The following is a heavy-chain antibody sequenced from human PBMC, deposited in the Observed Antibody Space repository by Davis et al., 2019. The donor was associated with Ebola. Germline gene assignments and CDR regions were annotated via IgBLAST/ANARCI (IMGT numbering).Heavy chain of an antibody. CDR1: GGSISSSSYY. CDR2: IYYSGST. D-gene: IGHD6-13*01. CDR3: ARQSGGIAAAGS. Sequence: GSLRLSCTVPGGSISSSSYYWGWIRQPPGKGLEWIGSIYYSGSTYYNPSLKSRVTISVDTSKNQFSLKLSSVTAADTAVYYCARQSGGIAAAGSWGQGTLVTVSS. V-gene: IGHV4-39*01. J-gene: IGHJ4*02.